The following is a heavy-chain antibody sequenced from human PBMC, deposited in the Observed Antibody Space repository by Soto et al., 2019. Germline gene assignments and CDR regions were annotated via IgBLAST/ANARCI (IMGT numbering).Heavy chain of an antibody. Sequence: GGSLRLSCAASGFTFSSYSMNWVRQAPGKGLEWVSYISSSSSTIYYADSVKGRFTISRDNAKNSLYLQMNSLRDEDTAVYYCARLGVAGNYYYYGMDVWGQGTTVTVSS. V-gene: IGHV3-48*02. CDR3: ARLGVAGNYYYYGMDV. CDR1: GFTFSSYS. D-gene: IGHD6-19*01. J-gene: IGHJ6*02. CDR2: ISSSSSTI.